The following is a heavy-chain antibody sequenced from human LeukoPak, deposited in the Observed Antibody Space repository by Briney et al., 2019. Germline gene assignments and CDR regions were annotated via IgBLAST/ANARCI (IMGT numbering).Heavy chain of an antibody. V-gene: IGHV4-39*01. Sequence: SETLSLTCTVSGGSISSSSYYWGWIRQPPGKGLEWIGSIYYSGSTYYNPSLKSRVTISVDTSKNQFSLKLSSVTAADTAVYYCARKRGWFGELLSEYCFDYWGQGTLVTVSS. CDR3: ARKRGWFGELLSEYCFDY. D-gene: IGHD3-10*01. J-gene: IGHJ4*02. CDR1: GGSISSSSYY. CDR2: IYYSGST.